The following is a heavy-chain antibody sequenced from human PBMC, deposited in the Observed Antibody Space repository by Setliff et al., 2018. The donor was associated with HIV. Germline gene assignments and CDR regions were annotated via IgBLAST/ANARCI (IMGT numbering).Heavy chain of an antibody. V-gene: IGHV4-59*01. CDR2: VSYSGGT. J-gene: IGHJ4*02. CDR3: ARARGRAQLSYYFDS. Sequence: PSETLSLTCSVPGGSISVYYWSWARQPPGRGLEWIGYVSYSGGTSYNPTLDSRVTMSIDTARDQFSLKLSSVTAADTAVYYCARARGRAQLSYYFDSWGQGRLVTVSS. CDR1: GGSISVYY. D-gene: IGHD4-4*01.